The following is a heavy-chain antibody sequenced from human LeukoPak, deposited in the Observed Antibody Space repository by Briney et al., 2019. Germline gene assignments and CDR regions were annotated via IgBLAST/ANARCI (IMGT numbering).Heavy chain of an antibody. CDR1: GGSFSGYY. D-gene: IGHD3-22*01. CDR2: INHSGST. J-gene: IGHJ4*02. V-gene: IGHV4-34*01. CDR3: ARALYDSSGYPLDC. Sequence: SETLSLTCAVYGGSFSGYYWSWIRQPPGKGLEWIGEINHSGSTNYNPSLKSRVTISVDTSKNQFSLKLSSVTAADTDVYYCARALYDSSGYPLDCWGQGTLVTVSS.